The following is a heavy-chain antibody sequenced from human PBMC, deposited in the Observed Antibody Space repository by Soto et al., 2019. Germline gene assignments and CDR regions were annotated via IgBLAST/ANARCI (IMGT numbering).Heavy chain of an antibody. CDR1: GGSISSGGYY. CDR3: ARDRSTGEMIYAFDI. V-gene: IGHV4-31*03. CDR2: IYYSGST. D-gene: IGHD7-27*01. Sequence: PSETLSLTCTVSGGSISSGGYYWSWVRQHPGKGLEWIGYIYYSGSTYYNPSLKSRVTISVDTSKNQFSLKLSSVTAADTAVYYCARDRSTGEMIYAFDIWGQGTTVTVSS. J-gene: IGHJ3*02.